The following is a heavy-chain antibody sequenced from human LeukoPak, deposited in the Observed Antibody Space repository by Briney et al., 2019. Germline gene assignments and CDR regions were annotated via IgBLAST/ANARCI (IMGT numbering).Heavy chain of an antibody. CDR3: VRDSGGGMGDY. V-gene: IGHV3-21*01. CDR1: AFTFSSYG. D-gene: IGHD3-10*01. CDR2: TSGRCRYL. Sequence: GGPLRLSCEASAFTFSSYGMTWVRQAQGKGPESVSSTSGRCRYLYYADCLKGRFNISRDNAKNSLYLQMNSLRAEDTAVYYCVRDSGGGMGDYWDQGTLVTVSS. J-gene: IGHJ4*02.